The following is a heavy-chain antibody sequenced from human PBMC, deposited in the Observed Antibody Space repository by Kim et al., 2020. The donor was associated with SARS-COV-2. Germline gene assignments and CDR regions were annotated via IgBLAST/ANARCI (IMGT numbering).Heavy chain of an antibody. Sequence: SQTLSLTCAISGVSVSSNSAASNWIRQSPSRGLEWLGRTYYISKWYTDYAVSVKSRITINPDTSKNQLSLQLNSVAPEDTAVYYCARARVSVSYYRAVEGYYFDYWGQGTLVTVSS. CDR3: ARARVSVSYYRAVEGYYFDY. D-gene: IGHD3-10*01. J-gene: IGHJ4*02. CDR2: TYYISKWYT. V-gene: IGHV6-1*01. CDR1: GVSVSSNSAA.